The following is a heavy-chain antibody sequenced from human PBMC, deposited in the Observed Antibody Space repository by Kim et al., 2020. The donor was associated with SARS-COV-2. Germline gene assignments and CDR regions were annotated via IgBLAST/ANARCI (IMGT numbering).Heavy chain of an antibody. CDR3: ARRLSNTSCSGSHYCDL. D-gene: IGHD3-10*02. CDR2: INHSGRT. J-gene: IGHJ2*01. V-gene: IGHV4-34*01. CDR1: VGSFSGYY. Sequence: SETLSLTCAVYVGSFSGYYWSWIRQPPGKGLEWIGEINHSGRTNYNPSLKSRVTISVDTSKNQFSLKLTSVTAADTAVYYWARRLSNTSCSGSHYCDLW.